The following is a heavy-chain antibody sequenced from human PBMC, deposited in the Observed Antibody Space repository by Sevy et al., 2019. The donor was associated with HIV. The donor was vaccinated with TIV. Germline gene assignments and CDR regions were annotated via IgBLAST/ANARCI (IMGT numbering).Heavy chain of an antibody. Sequence: GGSLRLSCVASGLTFTTTGMSWVRQAPGKGLEWVADVTSDGATYYADSVRDRFTVSRDNSKNTLYLQLNSLRADDTAVFYCAGGDTTMITDLDYWGQGTLVTVSS. J-gene: IGHJ4*02. CDR1: GLTFTTTG. CDR3: AGGDTTMITDLDY. CDR2: VTSDGAT. D-gene: IGHD3-16*01. V-gene: IGHV3-23*01.